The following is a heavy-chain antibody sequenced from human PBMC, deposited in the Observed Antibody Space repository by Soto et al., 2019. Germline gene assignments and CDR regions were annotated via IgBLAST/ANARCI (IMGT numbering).Heavy chain of an antibody. CDR2: LNPKSGGT. D-gene: IGHD2-8*01. V-gene: IGHV1-2*04. CDR1: GYSFTDYH. Sequence: QVQLVQSGAEVKKPGASVKVSCKASGYSFTDYHIHWVRQAPGQRLEWLGRLNPKSGGTSTAQKFQGWVTLTADTSISTASMELTRLTSDDTAIYYCARGDSTDCSNGVCSFFYNHDMDVWGQGTTVTVSS. CDR3: ARGDSTDCSNGVCSFFYNHDMDV. J-gene: IGHJ6*02.